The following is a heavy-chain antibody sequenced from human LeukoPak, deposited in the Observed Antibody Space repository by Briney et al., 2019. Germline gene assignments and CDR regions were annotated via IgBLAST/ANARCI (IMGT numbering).Heavy chain of an antibody. CDR1: GFTFSSYG. Sequence: GGSLRLSCAASGFTFSSYGMHWVRQAPGKGLEWVAVISYDGSNKYYADSVKGRFTISRDNSKNTLYLQMNSLRAEDTAVYYCAKAPTYYYDSSDAFDIWGQGTVVTVSS. J-gene: IGHJ3*02. CDR2: ISYDGSNK. D-gene: IGHD3-22*01. V-gene: IGHV3-30*18. CDR3: AKAPTYYYDSSDAFDI.